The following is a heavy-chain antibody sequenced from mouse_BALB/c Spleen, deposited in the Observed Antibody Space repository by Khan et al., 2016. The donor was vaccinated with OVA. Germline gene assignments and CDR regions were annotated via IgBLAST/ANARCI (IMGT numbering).Heavy chain of an antibody. CDR3: ARSNYGTFAY. Sequence: EVELVESGGGLVKPGGSLKLSCAASGFTFSSFSMSWVRQTPEKRLEWVATISSGGDNTFYSDSVKGRFTISRDNAKNNLSLQMSSFRSEDTALYYCARSNYGTFAYWGQGTLVTVSA. V-gene: IGHV5-9*03. D-gene: IGHD2-1*01. CDR1: GFTFSSFS. J-gene: IGHJ3*01. CDR2: ISSGGDNT.